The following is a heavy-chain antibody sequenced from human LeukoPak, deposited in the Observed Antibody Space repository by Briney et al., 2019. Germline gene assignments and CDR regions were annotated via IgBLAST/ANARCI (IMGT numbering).Heavy chain of an antibody. J-gene: IGHJ4*02. Sequence: GESLKISCKGSGYSFTSYWIGWVRQMPGKGPEWMGIIYPGDSDTRFSPSFQGQVTISAEKSISTAYLQWSSLKASDTALYYCASRKKGMATAGFDYWGQGTLVTVSS. D-gene: IGHD5-24*01. V-gene: IGHV5-51*01. CDR2: IYPGDSDT. CDR1: GYSFTSYW. CDR3: ASRKKGMATAGFDY.